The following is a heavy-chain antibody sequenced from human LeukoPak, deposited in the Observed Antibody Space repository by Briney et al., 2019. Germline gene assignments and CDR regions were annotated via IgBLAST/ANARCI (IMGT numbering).Heavy chain of an antibody. CDR2: IATTGDT. J-gene: IGHJ3*02. CDR3: ARASTMETFDAFDI. D-gene: IGHD3-10*01. CDR1: GFTFSNYD. Sequence: GGSLRLSCAASGFTFSNYDMHWVRQATGKGLEWVSTIATTGDTYYPGSVKGRFTISRDNAKNSLHLQMNSLRAGDTAVYYCARASTMETFDAFDIWGQGTLVTVPS. V-gene: IGHV3-13*01.